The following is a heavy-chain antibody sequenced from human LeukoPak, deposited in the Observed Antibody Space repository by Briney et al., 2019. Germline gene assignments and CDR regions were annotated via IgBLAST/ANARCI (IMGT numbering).Heavy chain of an antibody. CDR2: MNPNSGNT. D-gene: IGHD1-14*01. V-gene: IGHV1-8*01. CDR3: ARVNPYYYYMDV. J-gene: IGHJ6*03. Sequence: ASVKVSCKASGYTFTSYDINWVRQATGQGLEWMGWMNPNSGNTGYAQKFQGRVTMTRNTSISTAYMELSSLRSEDTAVYYCARVNPYYYYMDVWGKETTVTVSS. CDR1: GYTFTSYD.